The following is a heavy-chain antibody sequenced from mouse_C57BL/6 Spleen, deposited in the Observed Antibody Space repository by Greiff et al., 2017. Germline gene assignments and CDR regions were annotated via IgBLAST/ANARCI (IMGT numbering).Heavy chain of an antibody. Sequence: VQVVESGAELAKPGASVKLSCKASGYTFTSYWMHWVKQRPGQGLEWIGYINPSSGYTKYNQKFKDKATLTADKSSSTAYMQLSSLTYEDSAVYYCARSSTTVVATDAMDYWGQGTSVTVSS. V-gene: IGHV1-7*01. D-gene: IGHD1-1*01. CDR1: GYTFTSYW. CDR3: ARSSTTVVATDAMDY. CDR2: INPSSGYT. J-gene: IGHJ4*01.